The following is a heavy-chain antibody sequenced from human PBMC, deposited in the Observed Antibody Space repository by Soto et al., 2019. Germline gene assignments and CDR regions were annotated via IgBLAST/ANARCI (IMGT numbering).Heavy chain of an antibody. J-gene: IGHJ6*01. CDR1: GYTFSDFD. CDR3: ARGNPFNYARFDV. Sequence: QAHLEQSGAELKRPGASVKVSCKASGYTFSDFDINWLRQASGQGPEWMGWMNAKSGDTFFPQRLQGKFNMTWDTSLSTAYMEVCSLTSDDTAIYYCARGNPFNYARFDVWGPGTTVAVSS. CDR2: MNAKSGDT. V-gene: IGHV1-8*01. D-gene: IGHD3-16*01.